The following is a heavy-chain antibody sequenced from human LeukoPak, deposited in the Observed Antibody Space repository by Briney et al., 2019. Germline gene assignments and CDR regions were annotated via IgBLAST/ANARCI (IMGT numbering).Heavy chain of an antibody. CDR3: ARVVVALYGDYGSVDY. V-gene: IGHV4-59*12. J-gene: IGHJ4*02. CDR1: GGSISSYY. Sequence: PSETLSLTCTVSGGSISSYYWSWIRQPPGKGLEWIGYIYHSGSTYYNPSLKSRVTISVDRSKNQFSLKLSSVTAADTAVYYCARVVVALYGDYGSVDYWGQGTLVTVSS. D-gene: IGHD4-17*01. CDR2: IYHSGST.